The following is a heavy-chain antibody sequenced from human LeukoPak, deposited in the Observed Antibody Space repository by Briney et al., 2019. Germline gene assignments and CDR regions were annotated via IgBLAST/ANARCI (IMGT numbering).Heavy chain of an antibody. CDR3: ARAESLGYCSSTSCPYYFDY. D-gene: IGHD2-2*01. Sequence: ASVKVSFKASGYTFTSYGISWVRQAPGQGLEWMGWISAYNGNTNYAQKLQGRVTMTTDISTSTAYMELRSLRSDHTAVYYCARAESLGYCSSTSCPYYFDYWGQGTLVTVSS. CDR1: GYTFTSYG. V-gene: IGHV1-18*01. CDR2: ISAYNGNT. J-gene: IGHJ4*02.